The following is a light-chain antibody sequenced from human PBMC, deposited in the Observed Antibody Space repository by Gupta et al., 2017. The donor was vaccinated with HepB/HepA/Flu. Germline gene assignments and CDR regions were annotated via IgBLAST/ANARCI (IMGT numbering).Light chain of an antibody. CDR1: QSLLTSNGYNY. CDR3: MQALQTPWT. J-gene: IGKJ1*01. V-gene: IGKV2-28*01. Sequence: DIVMTQSPLSLPVTPGDPASISCRSSQSLLTSNGYNYLDWYLQKPGQSPQLLIYLGSNRASGVPDRISGSGSGTDFTLKISGVEAEDVGIYYCMQALQTPWTFGQGTKVEIK. CDR2: LGS.